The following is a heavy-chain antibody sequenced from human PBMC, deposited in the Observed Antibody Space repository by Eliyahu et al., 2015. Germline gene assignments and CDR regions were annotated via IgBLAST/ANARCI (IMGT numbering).Heavy chain of an antibody. J-gene: IGHJ5*02. CDR2: ISSNGGST. V-gene: IGHV3-64D*08. CDR3: VKGFGRFDWWGNWFDP. Sequence: EVQLVESGGGLVQPGGSLRLSCSASGFTXSXXSMHWVRQAPGKGLEYVXAISSNGGSTYYADSVKGRFTISRDNSKNTLYLQMSSLRAEDTAVYYCVKGFGRFDWWGNWFDPWGQGTLVTVSS. D-gene: IGHD3-9*01. CDR1: GFTXSXXS.